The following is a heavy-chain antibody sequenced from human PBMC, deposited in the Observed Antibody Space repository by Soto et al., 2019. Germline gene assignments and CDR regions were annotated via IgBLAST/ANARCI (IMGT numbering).Heavy chain of an antibody. J-gene: IGHJ4*02. CDR2: ISGSGGST. CDR1: GFTFSSYA. Sequence: GGSLRLSCAASGFTFSSYAMSWVRQAPGKGLEWVSAISGSGGSTYYADSVKGRFTISRDNSKNTLYLQMNSLRAEDTAVYYCAPGLAVAGREIDYWGQGTLVTVSS. CDR3: APGLAVAGREIDY. V-gene: IGHV3-23*01. D-gene: IGHD6-19*01.